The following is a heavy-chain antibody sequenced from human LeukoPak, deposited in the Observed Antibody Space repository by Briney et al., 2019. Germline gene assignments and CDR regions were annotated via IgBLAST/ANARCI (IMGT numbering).Heavy chain of an antibody. J-gene: IGHJ5*01. CDR1: GFTLSSHW. Sequence: PGGSLRLSCAASGFTLSSHWMSWVRQAPGKGLEWVANINQDESEKDYVDSVKGRFTISRDNAKNSQFLQMNSLRGEDTAIYFCARCNFEPRWCDWFDSWGQGTLVTVSS. D-gene: IGHD3-9*01. V-gene: IGHV3-7*01. CDR3: ARCNFEPRWCDWFDS. CDR2: INQDESEK.